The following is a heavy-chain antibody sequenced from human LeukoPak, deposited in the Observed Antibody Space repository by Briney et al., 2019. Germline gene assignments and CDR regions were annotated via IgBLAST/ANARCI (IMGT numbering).Heavy chain of an antibody. CDR3: ASVYGSNYGYYYERHFDF. CDR2: VYYSGGT. CDR1: GGSISSSSYY. Sequence: SETLSLTCTVSGGSISSSSYYWGWMRQPPGKGLEWIASVYYSGGTYYNPSLSSRDTISVDTSKNQFALTLMSVTAADTAVYYSASVYGSNYGYYYERHFDFWGQGTLVTVSS. D-gene: IGHD3-22*01. J-gene: IGHJ5*01. V-gene: IGHV4-39*01.